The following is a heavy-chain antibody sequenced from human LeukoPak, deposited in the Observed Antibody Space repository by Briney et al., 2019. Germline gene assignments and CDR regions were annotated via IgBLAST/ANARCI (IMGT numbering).Heavy chain of an antibody. CDR2: IYYSGST. V-gene: IGHV4-30-4*01. D-gene: IGHD3-22*01. J-gene: IGHJ5*02. CDR3: ASSPRHYYDSSGYYYRGNWFDP. Sequence: PSETLSLTCTVSGGSISSGDYYWSWIRQPPGKGLEWIGYIYYSGSTYYNPSLKSRVTISVDTSKNQFSLNLSSVTAADTAVYYCASSPRHYYDSSGYYYRGNWFDPWGQGTLVTVSS. CDR1: GGSISSGDYY.